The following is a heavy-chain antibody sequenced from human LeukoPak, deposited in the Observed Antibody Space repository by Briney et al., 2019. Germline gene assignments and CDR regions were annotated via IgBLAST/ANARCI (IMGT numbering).Heavy chain of an antibody. CDR1: GFTFSSYW. J-gene: IGHJ6*03. V-gene: IGHV3-7*01. D-gene: IGHD3-3*01. Sequence: PGGSLRLSCAASGFTFSSYWMSWVRQAPGKGLEWVANIKQDGSEKYYVDSVKGRFTISRDNAKNSLYLQMNSLRAEDTAVYYCARDIRSDFWSGYQSGDYMDVWGKGTTVTVSS. CDR2: IKQDGSEK. CDR3: ARDIRSDFWSGYQSGDYMDV.